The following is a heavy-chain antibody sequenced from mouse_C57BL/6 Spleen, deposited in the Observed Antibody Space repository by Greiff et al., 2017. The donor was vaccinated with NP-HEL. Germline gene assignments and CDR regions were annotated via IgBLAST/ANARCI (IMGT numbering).Heavy chain of an antibody. J-gene: IGHJ2*01. D-gene: IGHD3-1*01. CDR2: IDPSDSYA. Sequence: QVQLKQPGAELVKPGASVKLSCKASGYTFTSYWMQWVKQRPGQGLEWIGEIDPSDSYANYNQKFKGKATLTVDTSSSTAYMQLSSLTSEDSAVYYCARSREAPYFDYWGQGTTLTVSS. V-gene: IGHV1-50*01. CDR3: ARSREAPYFDY. CDR1: GYTFTSYW.